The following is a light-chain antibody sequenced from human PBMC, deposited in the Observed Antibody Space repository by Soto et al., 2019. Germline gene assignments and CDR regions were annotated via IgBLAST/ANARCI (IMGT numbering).Light chain of an antibody. CDR1: SSNIGSNT. V-gene: IGLV1-44*01. Sequence: QSVLTQPPSASGTPGLRVTISCSGSSSNIGSNTVNWYRQLPGTAPKLLIYSNYRRPSGVPDRFSGSMSGTSTSLAISGLQSEDEADYYCAAWDDSLSGWVFGGGTQLT. J-gene: IGLJ3*02. CDR3: AAWDDSLSGWV. CDR2: SNY.